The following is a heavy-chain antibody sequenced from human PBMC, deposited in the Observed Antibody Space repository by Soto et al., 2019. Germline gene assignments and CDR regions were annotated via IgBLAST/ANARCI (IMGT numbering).Heavy chain of an antibody. D-gene: IGHD2-2*01. CDR3: ARALPVAKGGFDP. J-gene: IGHJ5*02. CDR1: GFTFSSYG. V-gene: IGHV3-33*01. Sequence: GSLRLSCAASGFTFSSYGMHWVRQAPGKGLEWVAVIWYDGSNKYYADSVKGRFTISRDNSKNTLYLQMNSLRAEDTAVYYCARALPVAKGGFDPWGQGTLVTVSS. CDR2: IWYDGSNK.